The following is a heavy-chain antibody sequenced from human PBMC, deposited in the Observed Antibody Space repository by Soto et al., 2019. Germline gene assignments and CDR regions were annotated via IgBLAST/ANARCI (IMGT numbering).Heavy chain of an antibody. CDR1: GYSFTSYG. CDR2: IYPGDSDT. J-gene: IGHJ3*02. D-gene: IGHD3-3*01. CDR3: AIRDYDFWSSYHGERSAFVI. Sequence: EVQLVQPGAEVKKPGESLKNSCTGSGYSFTSYGIGWVRQMPGKGLELMGIIYPGDSDTRYSPAFQGHVTISADKSISTAYLQWSSQNASDTAMYDCAIRDYDFWSSYHGERSAFVILCQCTMVTVSS. V-gene: IGHV5-51*03.